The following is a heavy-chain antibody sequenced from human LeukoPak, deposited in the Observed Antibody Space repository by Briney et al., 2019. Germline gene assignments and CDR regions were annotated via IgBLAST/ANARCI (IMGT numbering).Heavy chain of an antibody. D-gene: IGHD1-7*01. Sequence: GGSLRLSCAASGFTFSNHWMSRVRQAPRKGLEWVASITPDGSGGYYMDSVKGRFTISRDNAENSLYLQMNSLGAEDTAVYYCARLMGTETTYDYWGQGTLVTVSS. J-gene: IGHJ4*02. V-gene: IGHV3-7*01. CDR1: GFTFSNHW. CDR3: ARLMGTETTYDY. CDR2: ITPDGSGG.